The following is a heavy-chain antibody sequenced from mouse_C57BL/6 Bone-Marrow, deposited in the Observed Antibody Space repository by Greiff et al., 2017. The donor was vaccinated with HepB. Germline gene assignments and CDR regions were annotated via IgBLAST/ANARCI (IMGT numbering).Heavy chain of an antibody. CDR1: GFTFSDFY. J-gene: IGHJ4*01. Sequence: EVQRVDSGGGLVQSGRSLRLSCATSGFTFSDFYMEWVRQAPGKGLEWIAASRNKANDYTTEYSASVKGRFIVSRDTSQSILYLQMNALRAEDTAIYYCARDAPEGYYAMDYWGQGTSVTVSS. CDR3: ARDAPEGYYAMDY. CDR2: SRNKANDYTT. V-gene: IGHV7-1*01.